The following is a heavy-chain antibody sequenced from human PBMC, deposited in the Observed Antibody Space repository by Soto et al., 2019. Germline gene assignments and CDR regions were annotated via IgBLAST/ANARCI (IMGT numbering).Heavy chain of an antibody. CDR3: AASGYSSGWDIPGTGY. D-gene: IGHD6-19*01. CDR1: GYTFTSYA. J-gene: IGHJ4*02. Sequence: ASVKVSCKASGYTFTSYAMHWVRQAPGQRLEWMGWINAGNGNTKYSQKFQGRVTITRDMSTSTAYMELSSLRSEDTAVYYCAASGYSSGWDIPGTGYWGQGTLVTVSS. CDR2: INAGNGNT. V-gene: IGHV1-3*01.